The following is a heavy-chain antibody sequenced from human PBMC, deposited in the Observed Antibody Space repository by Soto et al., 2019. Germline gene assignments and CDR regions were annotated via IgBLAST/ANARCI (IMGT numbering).Heavy chain of an antibody. CDR1: GFTFDDYA. Sequence: EMQLVESGGGMVQPGRSLRLSCAASGFTFDDYAMHWVRQAPGKGLELVSGISWNSDSLVYADSVKGRFTISRDNAKNSLYLQITSLSGEDTALSYCAKVITKETSYACDIWGQGTVVTVAS. CDR3: AKVITKETSYACDI. D-gene: IGHD3-10*01. V-gene: IGHV3-9*01. CDR2: ISWNSDSL. J-gene: IGHJ3*02.